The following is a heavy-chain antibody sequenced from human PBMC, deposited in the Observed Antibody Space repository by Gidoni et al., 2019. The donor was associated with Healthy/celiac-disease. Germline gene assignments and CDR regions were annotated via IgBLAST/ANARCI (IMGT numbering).Heavy chain of an antibody. J-gene: IGHJ4*02. CDR2: IYYSGST. V-gene: IGHV4-59*08. CDR3: ASGPYSSSWYYFDY. CDR1: GGSNSSYY. Sequence: QVQLQESGPGLVKPSDTLSLTCTVSGGSNSSYYWSWIRQPPGKGLEWIGYIYYSGSTNYNPALKSRVTISVDTSKNQFSLKLSSVTAADTAVYYCASGPYSSSWYYFDYWGQGTLVTVSS. D-gene: IGHD6-13*01.